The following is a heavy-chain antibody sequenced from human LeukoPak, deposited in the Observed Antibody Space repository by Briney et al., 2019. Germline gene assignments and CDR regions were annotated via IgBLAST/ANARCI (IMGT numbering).Heavy chain of an antibody. Sequence: SQNLSLTCTVSAGSISSGSYYWSWIRQPAGKGLEWIGRIYTSRSTNYNPSLKSRVTISVDTSKHRFSLKLSSVAAADTAVYYCARGSITIFGVAPPADYWGQGTLVTVSS. CDR1: AGSISSGSYY. CDR2: IYTSRST. V-gene: IGHV4-61*02. J-gene: IGHJ4*02. CDR3: ARGSITIFGVAPPADY. D-gene: IGHD3-3*01.